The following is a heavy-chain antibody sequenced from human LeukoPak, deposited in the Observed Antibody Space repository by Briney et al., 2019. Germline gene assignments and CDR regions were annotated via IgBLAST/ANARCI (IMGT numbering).Heavy chain of an antibody. V-gene: IGHV1-8*02. CDR3: ARDVGGWFDP. Sequence: ASVKVSCKASGGTFSSYAISWVRQAPGQGLEWMGWMNPKSGNTGYAQKFQGRVTMTRNTSINIAYMELSSLRSEDTAVYYCARDVGGWFDPWGQGTLVTVSS. J-gene: IGHJ5*02. CDR2: MNPKSGNT. D-gene: IGHD3-16*01. CDR1: GGTFSSYA.